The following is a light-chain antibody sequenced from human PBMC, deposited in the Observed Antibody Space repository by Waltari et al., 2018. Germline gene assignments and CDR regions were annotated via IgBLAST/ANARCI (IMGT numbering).Light chain of an antibody. Sequence: DIVMTQSPLSLPVTPGEPASISCRSSQSLLHRNGYNSLDWYLQKPGQSPQLLIYLGSNRASGVPDRFSGSGSGTDSTLKISRVEAEDVGVYYCMQALQTPPTFGQGTKLEI. V-gene: IGKV2-28*01. J-gene: IGKJ2*01. CDR1: QSLLHRNGYNS. CDR2: LGS. CDR3: MQALQTPPT.